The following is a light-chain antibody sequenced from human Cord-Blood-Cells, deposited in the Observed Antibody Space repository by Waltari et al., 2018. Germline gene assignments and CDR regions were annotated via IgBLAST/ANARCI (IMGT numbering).Light chain of an antibody. CDR1: SSDVGGYNY. CDR3: SSYTSSSTWV. J-gene: IGLJ3*02. V-gene: IGLV2-14*01. CDR2: DVS. Sequence: QSALTQPASVSWSPGQSITISCTGTSSDVGGYNYVSWYQQHPGKAPKHMIYDVSKRPSGVSNRFSGSKSGNTASLTISGLQAEDEADYYCSSYTSSSTWVFGGGTKLTVL.